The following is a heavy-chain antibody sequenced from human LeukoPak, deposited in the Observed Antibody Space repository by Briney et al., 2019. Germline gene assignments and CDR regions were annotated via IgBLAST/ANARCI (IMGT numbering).Heavy chain of an antibody. D-gene: IGHD1-1*01. Sequence: SETLSLTCAVYGGSFSGYYWSWIRQPPGKGLEWIGYIYYSGSTNYNPSPKSRVTISVDTSKNQFSLKLSSVTAADTAVYYCARVNWNDVLDYWGQGTLVTASS. CDR1: GGSFSGYY. V-gene: IGHV4-59*01. CDR2: IYYSGST. CDR3: ARVNWNDVLDY. J-gene: IGHJ4*02.